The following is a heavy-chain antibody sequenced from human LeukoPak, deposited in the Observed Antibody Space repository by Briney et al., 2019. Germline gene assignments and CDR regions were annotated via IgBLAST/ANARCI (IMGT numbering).Heavy chain of an antibody. V-gene: IGHV4-34*01. Sequence: PSETLSLTCAVYGGSFSGYYWSWIRQPPGKGLEWIGEINHSGSTNYNPSLKSRVTIPVDTSKNQFSLKLSSVTAADTAVYYCARARGYSSSAVDYWGQGTLVTVSS. J-gene: IGHJ4*02. CDR3: ARARGYSSSAVDY. D-gene: IGHD6-6*01. CDR1: GGSFSGYY. CDR2: INHSGST.